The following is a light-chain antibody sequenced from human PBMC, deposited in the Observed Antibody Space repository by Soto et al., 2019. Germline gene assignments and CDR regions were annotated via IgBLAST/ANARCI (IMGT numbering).Light chain of an antibody. V-gene: IGKV1D-12*01. Sequence: DIQMTQSPSSVSASVGDRVTITCRASQDISSWLAWYQQKPGKPPKLLIYATSTLQTGVPSRFSGSGSGTDFTLTISSLQPEDFALYYCQQYGSSPLLTFGPGTKGDI. CDR1: QDISSW. J-gene: IGKJ3*01. CDR3: QQYGSSPLLT. CDR2: ATS.